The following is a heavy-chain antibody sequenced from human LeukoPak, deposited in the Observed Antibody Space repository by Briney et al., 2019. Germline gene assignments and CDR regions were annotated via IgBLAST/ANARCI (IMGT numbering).Heavy chain of an antibody. CDR3: ARSPRRVYYHYHMAV. Sequence: ASVKVSCKASGGTFKKYAFTWVRQAPRQGLERMGGIIPIFGTADYAQKFQGRVTITADEVRSTVYMDLSSLRSEDTAVYYCARSPRRVYYHYHMAVWGKGTTVTVSS. CDR2: IIPIFGTA. V-gene: IGHV1-69*13. CDR1: GGTFKKYA. D-gene: IGHD2-8*01. J-gene: IGHJ6*03.